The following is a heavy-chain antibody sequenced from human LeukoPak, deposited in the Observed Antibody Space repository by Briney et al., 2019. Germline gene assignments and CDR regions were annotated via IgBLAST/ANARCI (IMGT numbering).Heavy chain of an antibody. CDR1: GFTFSSNG. J-gene: IGHJ4*02. CDR3: ARDWGTSSLYLVN. V-gene: IGHV3-30*02. Sequence: GGSLRLSCAASGFTFSSNGMHWGRQAPGKGLEWVAFIQNDGNNKKYADSVKGRFTISRDNSKNTLYLQMNSLRAEDTAMYYCARDWGTSSLYLVNWGQGTLVTVSS. D-gene: IGHD6-6*01. CDR2: IQNDGNNK.